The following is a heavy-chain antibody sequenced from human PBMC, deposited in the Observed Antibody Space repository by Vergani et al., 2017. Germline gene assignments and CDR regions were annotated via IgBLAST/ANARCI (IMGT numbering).Heavy chain of an antibody. CDR2: ISNDGRHT. D-gene: IGHD2-2*01. CDR1: GFIFQNYT. J-gene: IGHJ4*02. Sequence: QVNLVGSGGGVVQPGRSLRLSCATYGFIFQNYTMHWVRQAPGKGLEWVALISNDGRHTYYADSVRGRFSISRDNSKNTLYLQMNSLTAADTAIYYCARGHPGYQLLSEVDFDSWGQGTLVTVSS. V-gene: IGHV3-30*04. CDR3: ARGHPGYQLLSEVDFDS.